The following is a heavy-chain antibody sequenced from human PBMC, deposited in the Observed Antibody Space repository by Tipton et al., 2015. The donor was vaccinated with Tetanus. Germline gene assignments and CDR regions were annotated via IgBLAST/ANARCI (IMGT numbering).Heavy chain of an antibody. J-gene: IGHJ4*02. D-gene: IGHD3-3*01. V-gene: IGHV4-61*01. CDR2: ILYGGST. CDR1: GGSVSSGSYY. Sequence: PGLVKPSETLSLTCTVSGGSVSSGSYYWSWVRQPPGKGLEYIGYILYGGSTHYNPSLKSRLTMSADPAKNQFSLRLTSVTAADTAVYYCARIHDFWSGYFDFWGQGTLVTVSP. CDR3: ARIHDFWSGYFDF.